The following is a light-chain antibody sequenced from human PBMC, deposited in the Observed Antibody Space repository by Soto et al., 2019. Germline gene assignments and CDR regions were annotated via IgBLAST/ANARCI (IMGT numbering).Light chain of an antibody. V-gene: IGKV3-15*01. Sequence: EIVMTQSPATLSVSPGERATLSCRASQSVSSNLAWYQQKPGQAPRLLIYGASTRATGIPARFSGSGSGTELTPTISSLPSADLAVYCCPQYNSCPPLTFGGGTTVAIK. J-gene: IGKJ4*01. CDR3: PQYNSCPPLT. CDR2: GAS. CDR1: QSVSSN.